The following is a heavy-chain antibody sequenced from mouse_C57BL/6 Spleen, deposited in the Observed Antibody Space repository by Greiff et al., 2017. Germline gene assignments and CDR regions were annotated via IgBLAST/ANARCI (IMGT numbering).Heavy chain of an antibody. D-gene: IGHD4-1*01. V-gene: IGHV1-61*01. Sequence: QVQLKQPGAELVRPGSSVKLSCKASGYTFTSYWMDWVKQRPGQGLEWIGNIYPSDSETHYNQKFKDKATLTVDKSSSTAYMQLSSLTSEDSAVYYCAKGGHVGYFDVWGTGTTVTVAS. CDR2: IYPSDSET. CDR3: AKGGHVGYFDV. CDR1: GYTFTSYW. J-gene: IGHJ1*03.